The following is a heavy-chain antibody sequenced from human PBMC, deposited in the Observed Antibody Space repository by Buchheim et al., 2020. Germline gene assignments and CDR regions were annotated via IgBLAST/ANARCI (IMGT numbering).Heavy chain of an antibody. V-gene: IGHV3-7*01. J-gene: IGHJ4*02. Sequence: EVQLVESGGGLVQPGGSLRLSCGASGFTFRSYWMSWVRQAPGKGLELVANIKHDGTAQFYVDSVKGRFTISRDNAKNSLYLQMNSLRVEDTAVYYCSRAEDYWGQGTL. D-gene: IGHD1-14*01. CDR2: IKHDGTAQ. CDR1: GFTFRSYW. CDR3: SRAEDY.